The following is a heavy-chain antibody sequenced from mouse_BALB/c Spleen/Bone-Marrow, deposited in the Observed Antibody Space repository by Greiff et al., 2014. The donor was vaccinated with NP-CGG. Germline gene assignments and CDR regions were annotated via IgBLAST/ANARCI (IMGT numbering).Heavy chain of an antibody. J-gene: IGHJ3*01. CDR1: GYPFTTYW. V-gene: IGHV1S81*02. D-gene: IGHD2-3*01. Sequence: QVQLQQSGAELVKPGASVRLSCKASGYPFTTYWIHWVKQRPGQGLEWIGEINPSNGRTNYNEKFKSKATLTVDKSSSTAYMQLSSLTSEDSAVYYCARYDGPAWFAYWGQGTLVTVSA. CDR2: INPSNGRT. CDR3: ARYDGPAWFAY.